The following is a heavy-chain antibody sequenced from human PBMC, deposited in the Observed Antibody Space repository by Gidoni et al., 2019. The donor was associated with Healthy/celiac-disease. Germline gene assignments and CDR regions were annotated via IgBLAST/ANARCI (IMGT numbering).Heavy chain of an antibody. Sequence: QVQLVESGGGVVQPGRSLRLSCAASGFTFSSYAMHWVRQAPGKGLEWVAVISYDGSNKYYADSVKGRFTISRDNSKNTLYLQMNSLRAEDTAVYYCARDPKEHYDFWSGYFGYYGMDVWGQGTTVTVSS. V-gene: IGHV3-30-3*01. CDR1: GFTFSSYA. CDR2: ISYDGSNK. J-gene: IGHJ6*02. D-gene: IGHD3-3*01. CDR3: ARDPKEHYDFWSGYFGYYGMDV.